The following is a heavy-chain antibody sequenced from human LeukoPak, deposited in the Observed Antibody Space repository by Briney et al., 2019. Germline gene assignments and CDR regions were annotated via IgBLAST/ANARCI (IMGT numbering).Heavy chain of an antibody. CDR3: ARAAMVRGEGNFDY. CDR1: GGTFSSYA. J-gene: IGHJ4*02. D-gene: IGHD3-10*01. Sequence: SVKVSCKASGGTFSSYAISWVRQAPGQGLEWMGGIIPIFGTANYAQKFQGRVTITADESTSTTYMELSSLRSEDTAVSYCARAAMVRGEGNFDYWGQGTLVTVSS. CDR2: IIPIFGTA. V-gene: IGHV1-69*01.